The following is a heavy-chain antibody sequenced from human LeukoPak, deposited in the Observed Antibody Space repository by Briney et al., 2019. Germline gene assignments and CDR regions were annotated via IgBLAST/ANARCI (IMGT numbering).Heavy chain of an antibody. CDR2: ISYNGNNY. J-gene: IGHJ4*02. D-gene: IGHD6-13*01. Sequence: PGRSLRLSCAASGLTFSSYAMHWVRQAPGKGLEWVAVISYNGNNYYYADSVKGRLTISRDNSKNTLYLQMNSLRAEDTAVYYCARDTSTGAADYYFDYWGQGALVTVSS. CDR1: GLTFSSYA. CDR3: ARDTSTGAADYYFDY. V-gene: IGHV3-30-3*01.